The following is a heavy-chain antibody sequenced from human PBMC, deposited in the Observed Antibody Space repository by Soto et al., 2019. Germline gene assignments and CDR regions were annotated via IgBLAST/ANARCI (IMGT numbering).Heavy chain of an antibody. CDR2: IRSKPNSHAT. CDR3: ARRRSDDSSGYYDY. J-gene: IGHJ4*02. Sequence: EVQLVESGGGLVQPGGSLKLSCAASGFTFSGSAMHWVRQTSGKGLEWVGRIRSKPNSHATAFAASVKGRFTISRDDSKNTAYLPMNSLKTEDTAVYYCARRRSDDSSGYYDYWGQGSLVTVSS. D-gene: IGHD3-22*01. V-gene: IGHV3-73*02. CDR1: GFTFSGSA.